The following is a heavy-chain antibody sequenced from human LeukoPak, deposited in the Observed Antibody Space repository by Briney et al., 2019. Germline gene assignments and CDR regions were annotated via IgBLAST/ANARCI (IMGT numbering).Heavy chain of an antibody. D-gene: IGHD6-13*01. CDR1: GGSISSGDYY. CDR3: ARVHGEQQLVYYYYYGMDV. J-gene: IGHJ6*02. V-gene: IGHV4-30-4*02. CDR2: IYYSGST. Sequence: SETLSLTCTVSGGSISSGDYYWSWIRQPPGKGLEWIGYIYYSGSTYYNPSLKSRVTISVDTSKNQFSLKLSSVTAADTAVYYCARVHGEQQLVYYYYYGMDVWGQGTTVTVSS.